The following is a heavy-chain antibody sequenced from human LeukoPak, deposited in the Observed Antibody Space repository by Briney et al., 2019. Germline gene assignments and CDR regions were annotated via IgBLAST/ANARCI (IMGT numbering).Heavy chain of an antibody. D-gene: IGHD1-26*01. CDR2: IIPIFGTA. V-gene: IGHV1-69*13. J-gene: IGHJ3*02. Sequence: SVKVSCKASGGTFSSYAISWVRQAPGQGLEWMGGIIPIFGTANYAQKFQGRVTITADEATSTAYMELSSLRSEDTAVYYCARDSYSGSYGDAFDIWGQGTMVTVSS. CDR1: GGTFSSYA. CDR3: ARDSYSGSYGDAFDI.